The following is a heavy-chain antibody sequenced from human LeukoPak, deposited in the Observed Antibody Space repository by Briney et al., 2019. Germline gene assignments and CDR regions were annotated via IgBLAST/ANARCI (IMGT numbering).Heavy chain of an antibody. CDR3: ARGHHDYVWGSYRYTRGFDY. CDR1: GGSFSGYY. J-gene: IGHJ4*02. Sequence: SETLSLTCAVYGGSFSGYYWSWIRQPPGKGLEWIGEINHSGSTNYNPSLKSRVTISVDTSKNQFSLKLSSVTAADTAVYYCARGHHDYVWGSYRYTRGFDYWGQGTLVTVSS. V-gene: IGHV4-34*01. CDR2: INHSGST. D-gene: IGHD3-16*02.